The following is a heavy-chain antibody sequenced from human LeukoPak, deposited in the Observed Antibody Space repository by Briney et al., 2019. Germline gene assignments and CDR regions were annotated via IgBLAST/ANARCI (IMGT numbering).Heavy chain of an antibody. D-gene: IGHD3-10*01. J-gene: IGHJ4*02. CDR3: TRVRVRGVIYFDY. CDR2: IRSKTYGGTT. V-gene: IGHV3-49*04. Sequence: GGSLSLTCAASGFIFSGFWMHWVRQAPGKGLEWVGFIRSKTYGGTTEYAASVKGRFTISRDDSKSIAYVQMNSLKTEDTAVYYCTRVRVRGVIYFDYWGQGTLVTVSS. CDR1: GFIFSGFW.